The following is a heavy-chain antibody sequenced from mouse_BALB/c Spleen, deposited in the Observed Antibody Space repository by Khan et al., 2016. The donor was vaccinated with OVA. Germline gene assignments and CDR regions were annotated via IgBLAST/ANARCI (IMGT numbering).Heavy chain of an antibody. CDR1: DYTFTDYA. D-gene: IGHD1-3*01. CDR3: TRGSGKFRFAY. J-gene: IGHJ3*01. Sequence: QVRLQQSGAELVRPGVSVKISCKGSDYTFTDYAMHWVKQSHSKSLEWIGVISTYYGDATYNQKFKGKATMTVDKSSSTAYMELARLTSEDSAIXYCTRGSGKFRFAYWGQGTLVTVSA. CDR2: ISTYYGDA. V-gene: IGHV1S137*01.